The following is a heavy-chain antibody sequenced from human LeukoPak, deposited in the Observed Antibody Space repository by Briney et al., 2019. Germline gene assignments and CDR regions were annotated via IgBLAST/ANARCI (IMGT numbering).Heavy chain of an antibody. Sequence: PSETLSLTCTVSGGSISSGSYYWSWIRQPAGKGLEWIGRIYTSGSTNYNPSLKSRVTISVDTSKNQFSLKLSSVTAADTAVYYCARSWGIFGVVRYAFGIWGQGTMVAVSS. V-gene: IGHV4-61*02. CDR2: IYTSGST. CDR1: GGSISSGSYY. D-gene: IGHD3-3*01. J-gene: IGHJ3*02. CDR3: ARSWGIFGVVRYAFGI.